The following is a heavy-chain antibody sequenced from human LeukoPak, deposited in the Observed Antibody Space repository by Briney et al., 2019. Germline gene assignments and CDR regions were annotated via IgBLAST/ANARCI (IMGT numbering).Heavy chain of an antibody. CDR1: GFTFSSYW. CDR2: IRQDESEK. J-gene: IGHJ4*02. Sequence: GGSLRLSCAASGFTFSSYWMSWVRQVPGKGLEWVANIRQDESEKYHVDSVKGRFTISRDNAKNSLYLQMNSLRAEDTAVYYCARGHSSSYDYYFDYWGQGTLVTVSS. CDR3: ARGHSSSYDYYFDY. D-gene: IGHD6-13*01. V-gene: IGHV3-7*01.